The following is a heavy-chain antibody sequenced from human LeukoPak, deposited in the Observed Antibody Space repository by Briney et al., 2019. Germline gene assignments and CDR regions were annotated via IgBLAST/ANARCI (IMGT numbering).Heavy chain of an antibody. CDR3: TRRGAASDAFDI. D-gene: IGHD3-16*01. Sequence: GGSLRLSCAASGFTFSSYGMSWVRQAPGKGLEWVSAISGSGGSTYYADSVKGRFTISRDNAKNTLYLQMNTLRAEDTAVYYCTRRGAASDAFDIWGQGTMVTVSS. CDR1: GFTFSSYG. J-gene: IGHJ3*02. CDR2: ISGSGGST. V-gene: IGHV3-23*01.